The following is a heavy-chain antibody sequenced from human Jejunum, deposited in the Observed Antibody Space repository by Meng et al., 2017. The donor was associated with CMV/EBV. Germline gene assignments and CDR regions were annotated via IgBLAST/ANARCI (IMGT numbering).Heavy chain of an antibody. D-gene: IGHD3-16*01. CDR1: NW. CDR2: IWRSGAT. J-gene: IGHJ6*02. V-gene: IGHV4-4*02. CDR3: VSSGGINMLMSKGDFYGRDV. Sequence: NWWSWVRQSPGKGLEWIGEIWRSGATNYSPFLKSRLTISIDKSKNQFSLKLTSATAADTAVYYCVSSGGINMLMSKGDFYGRDVWGQGTTVTVSS.